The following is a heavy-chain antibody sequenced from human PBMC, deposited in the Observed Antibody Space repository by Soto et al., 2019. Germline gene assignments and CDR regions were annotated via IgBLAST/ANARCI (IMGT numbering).Heavy chain of an antibody. Sequence: QVQLVQSGAEVKKPGASVKVSCKASGYTFTSYAMHWVRQAPGQRLEWMGWINAGNGNTKYSQKFQGRVTITRDTSASTAYMELSSLRSEDTAVYYCARDTNGSGWTRGAFDIWGQGTMDTVSS. CDR2: INAGNGNT. V-gene: IGHV1-3*01. J-gene: IGHJ3*02. CDR1: GYTFTSYA. D-gene: IGHD6-19*01. CDR3: ARDTNGSGWTRGAFDI.